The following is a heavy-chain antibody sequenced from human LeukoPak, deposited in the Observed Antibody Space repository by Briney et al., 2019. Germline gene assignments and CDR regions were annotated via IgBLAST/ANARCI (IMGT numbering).Heavy chain of an antibody. J-gene: IGHJ5*02. CDR1: GGSISSGDYY. V-gene: IGHV4-30-4*01. CDR3: ARAGGAVAGTWFDP. CDR2: IYYSGST. Sequence: KPSRTLSLTCTVSGGSISSGDYYWSWIRQPLGKGLEWIGYIYYSGSTYYNPSLKSRVTISVDTSKNQFSLKLSSVTAADTAVYYCARAGGAVAGTWFDPWGQGTLVTVSS. D-gene: IGHD6-19*01.